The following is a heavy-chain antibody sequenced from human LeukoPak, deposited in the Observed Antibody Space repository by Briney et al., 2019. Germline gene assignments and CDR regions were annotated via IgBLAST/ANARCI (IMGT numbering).Heavy chain of an antibody. Sequence: KPSKTLSLTCTVSGGSISSSGYYWGWIRQPPEQGLEWIGSIYYTGSTYYTASLKSRVTISVDTSKNQFSLKLSSVTAADTAVYYCARRYYYDSSGYWYYFDYWGQGTLVTVSS. CDR1: GGSISSSGYY. D-gene: IGHD3-22*01. CDR2: IYYTGST. V-gene: IGHV4-39*01. J-gene: IGHJ4*02. CDR3: ARRYYYDSSGYWYYFDY.